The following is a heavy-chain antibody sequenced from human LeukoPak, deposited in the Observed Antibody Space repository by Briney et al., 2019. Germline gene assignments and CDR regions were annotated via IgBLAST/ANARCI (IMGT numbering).Heavy chain of an antibody. CDR1: GGSISGYY. V-gene: IGHV4-34*01. CDR3: ARSAGFVVVPTAAFDL. CDR2: SNRSGST. Sequence: SETLTLTCAVCGGSISGYYWTWLRQPPGKGREWIGESNRSGSTNYNPSLKSRGTISLDTSKKQFSLELSSVPAADTAVYYCARSAGFVVVPTAAFDLWAQRTIVTVSS. J-gene: IGHJ3*01. D-gene: IGHD2-2*01.